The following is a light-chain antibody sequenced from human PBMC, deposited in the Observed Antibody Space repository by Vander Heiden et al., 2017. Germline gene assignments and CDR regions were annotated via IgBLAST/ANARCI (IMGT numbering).Light chain of an antibody. CDR2: EVN. CDR1: SSDVGSYNS. J-gene: IGLJ2*01. Sequence: QSALTQPASVSGSPGQSITISCTGTSSDVGSYNSVSWYQQLPGKAPKLMIYEVNNRPSGISTRFSGSKSGNMASLTISGLQAEDEADYYCSSYTSSSTVLFGGGTKLTVL. CDR3: SSYTSSSTVL. V-gene: IGLV2-14*01.